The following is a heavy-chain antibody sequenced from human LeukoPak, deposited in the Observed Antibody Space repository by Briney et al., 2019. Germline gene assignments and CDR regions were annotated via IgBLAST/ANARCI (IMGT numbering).Heavy chain of an antibody. Sequence: SETLSLTCTVSGGSISSGGYYWRWVRQPRGKGLEWIGYIYHSGSTYYNPSLKSRVTISVDRSKNQFSLKLSSVTAADTAVYYCARVGYSYGYHDYWGRGALVTVSS. CDR3: ARVGYSYGYHDY. CDR2: IYHSGST. D-gene: IGHD5-18*01. J-gene: IGHJ4*02. CDR1: GGSISSGGYY. V-gene: IGHV4-30-2*01.